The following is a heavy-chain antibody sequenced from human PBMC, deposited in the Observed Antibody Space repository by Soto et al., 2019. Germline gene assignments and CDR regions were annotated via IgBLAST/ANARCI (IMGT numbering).Heavy chain of an antibody. CDR3: ARDKGFWSGYGTPNYYYGMDV. CDR1: GYTFTVYL. CDR2: MNPNSGGT. J-gene: IGHJ6*02. D-gene: IGHD3-3*01. Sequence: APVKVSCKAFGYTFTVYLMHWWRQPPGKGLEGMGWMNPNSGGTNYAQKFQGWVTMTRDTSISTAYMELSRLRSDDTAVYYCARDKGFWSGYGTPNYYYGMDVWGQGTTVTVSS. V-gene: IGHV1-2*04.